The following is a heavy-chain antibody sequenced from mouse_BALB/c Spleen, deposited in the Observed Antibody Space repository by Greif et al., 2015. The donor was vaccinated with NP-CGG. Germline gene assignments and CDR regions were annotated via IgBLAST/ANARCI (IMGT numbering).Heavy chain of an antibody. CDR3: TTGFAY. Sequence: EVKLQESGGGLVQPGGSMKLSCVASGFTFSNYWMNWVRQSPEKGLEWVAEIRLKSNNYATHYAESVEGRFTISRDDFKSSVYLQMNNLRAEDTGIYYCTTGFAYWGQGTLVTVSA. CDR1: GFTFSNYW. J-gene: IGHJ3*01. CDR2: IRLKSNNYAT. V-gene: IGHV6-6*02.